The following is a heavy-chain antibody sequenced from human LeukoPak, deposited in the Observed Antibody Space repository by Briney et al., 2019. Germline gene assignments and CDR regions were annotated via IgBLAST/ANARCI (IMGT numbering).Heavy chain of an antibody. J-gene: IGHJ4*02. D-gene: IGHD2-8*01. CDR3: ATLTAEGLYCTNGVCLYFDY. CDR2: FDPEDGET. Sequence: GASVELSCKVSGYTLTELSMHWVRQAPGKGLEWMGGFDPEDGETIYAQKFQGRVTMTEDTSTDTAYMELSSLRSEDTAVYYCATLTAEGLYCTNGVCLYFDYWGQGTLVTVSS. CDR1: GYTLTELS. V-gene: IGHV1-24*01.